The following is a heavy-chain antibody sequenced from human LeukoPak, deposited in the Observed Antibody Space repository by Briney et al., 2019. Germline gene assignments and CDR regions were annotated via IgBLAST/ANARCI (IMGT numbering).Heavy chain of an antibody. D-gene: IGHD4-23*01. V-gene: IGHV1-69*13. CDR2: IIPIFGTA. J-gene: IGHJ4*02. CDR3: ARDGNYYGGSFY. CDR1: GGTFSSYA. Sequence: SVNVSCTASGGTFSSYAISWVRQAPGQGLEWMGGIIPIFGTANYAQKFQGRVTITADESTSTAYMELSSLRSEDTAVYYCARDGNYYGGSFYWGQGTLVTVSS.